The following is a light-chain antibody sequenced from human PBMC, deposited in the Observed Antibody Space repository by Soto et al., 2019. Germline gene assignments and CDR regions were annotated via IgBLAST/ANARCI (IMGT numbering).Light chain of an antibody. CDR3: AAWDDSLNGPV. J-gene: IGLJ2*01. CDR1: SSNIGSNT. CDR2: SNN. V-gene: IGLV1-44*01. Sequence: QPVLTQPPSASGTPGQRVTISCSGSSSNIGSNTVNWYQQLPGTAPKLLIYSNNRRPSGVPDRFSGSKSGTSASLAISGLQSEDEADYYCAAWDDSLNGPVFGGGTQLTVL.